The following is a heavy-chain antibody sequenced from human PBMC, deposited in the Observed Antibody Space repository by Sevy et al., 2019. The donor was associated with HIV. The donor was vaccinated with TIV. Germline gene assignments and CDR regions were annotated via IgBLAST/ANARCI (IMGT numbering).Heavy chain of an antibody. CDR1: GFTFSSYS. V-gene: IGHV3-21*01. CDR3: ARWELDAFDI. J-gene: IGHJ3*02. Sequence: GGSLRLSCAASGFTFSSYSMNWVRQAPGKGLEWVSSISSRSSYIYYADSVKGRFTISRDNAKNSLYLQMNSLRAEDTAVYYCARWELDAFDIWGQGTMVTVSS. CDR2: ISSRSSYI. D-gene: IGHD1-26*01.